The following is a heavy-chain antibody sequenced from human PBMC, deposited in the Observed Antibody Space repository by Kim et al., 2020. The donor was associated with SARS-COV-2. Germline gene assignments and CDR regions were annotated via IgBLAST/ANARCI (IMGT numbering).Heavy chain of an antibody. V-gene: IGHV3-7*01. CDR3: ARVSTYKYCSGGTCYPFDY. J-gene: IGHJ4*02. Sequence: GGSLRLSCAVSGFTFSSYWMSWVRKAPGKGLEWVANIKEDGSEKYSVDSVKGRFTISRDNAKNSLYLQMNSLRGEDTAVYYCARVSTYKYCSGGTCYPFDYCGQGTLVTVSS. CDR2: IKEDGSEK. CDR1: GFTFSSYW. D-gene: IGHD2-15*01.